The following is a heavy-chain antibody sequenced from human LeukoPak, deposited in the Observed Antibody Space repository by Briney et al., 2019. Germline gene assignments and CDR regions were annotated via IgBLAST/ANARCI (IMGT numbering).Heavy chain of an antibody. V-gene: IGHV4-59*01. Sequence: SETLSLTCTVSGGSICSYYWSWIRQPPGKGLEWIGYIYYGGSTNYNPSLKSRVTISVDTSKNQLSLKLSSVTAADTAAYYCARSTIAAPHAFDIWGQGTMVTVSS. CDR1: GGSICSYY. CDR2: IYYGGST. CDR3: ARSTIAAPHAFDI. J-gene: IGHJ3*02. D-gene: IGHD6-6*01.